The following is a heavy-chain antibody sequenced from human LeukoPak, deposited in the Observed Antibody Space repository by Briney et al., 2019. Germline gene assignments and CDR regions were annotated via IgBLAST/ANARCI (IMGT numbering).Heavy chain of an antibody. Sequence: ASVKVSCKASGYIIATYYIDWVRQAPGQGLEWMGRINPSGGSTNYARQLQDRVTMTSDTSTTTVYMGLSSLRSEDTAVYFCARVSRDGYYLFDYWGQGTLVTVSS. D-gene: IGHD5-24*01. CDR1: GYIIATYY. V-gene: IGHV1-46*01. CDR3: ARVSRDGYYLFDY. J-gene: IGHJ4*02. CDR2: INPSGGST.